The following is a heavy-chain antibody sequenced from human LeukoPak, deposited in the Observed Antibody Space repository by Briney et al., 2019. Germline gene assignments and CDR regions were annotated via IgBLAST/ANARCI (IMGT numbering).Heavy chain of an antibody. CDR1: GYTFTGYY. CDR3: ARGPYDYGDYFPDY. Sequence: ASVKVSCKASGYTFTGYYMHWVRRAPGQGLEWMGWINPNSGGTNYAQKFQGRVTMTRDTSTSTAYMELSRLRSDDTAVYYCARGPYDYGDYFPDYWGQGTLVTVSS. D-gene: IGHD4-17*01. V-gene: IGHV1-2*02. J-gene: IGHJ4*02. CDR2: INPNSGGT.